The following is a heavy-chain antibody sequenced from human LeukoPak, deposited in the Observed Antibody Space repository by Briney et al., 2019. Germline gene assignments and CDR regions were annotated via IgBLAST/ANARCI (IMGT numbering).Heavy chain of an antibody. D-gene: IGHD3-22*01. CDR1: GFTFSSYA. V-gene: IGHV3-30*04. CDR2: ISYDGSNK. CDR3: ARDRSYYYDSSGYGY. Sequence: GGSLRLSCAASGFTFSSYAMHWVRQAPGKGLEWVAVISYDGSNKYYADSVKGRFTISRDNSKNTLYLQMNSLRAEDTAVYYCARDRSYYYDSSGYGYWGQGTLVTVSS. J-gene: IGHJ4*02.